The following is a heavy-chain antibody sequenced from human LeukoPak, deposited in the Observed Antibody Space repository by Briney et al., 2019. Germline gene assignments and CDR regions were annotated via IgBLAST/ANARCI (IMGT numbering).Heavy chain of an antibody. CDR2: IYYSGST. Sequence: PSETLSLTCTVSGGSISSRSYYWGWIRQPPGKGLEWIGSIYYSGSTYYDPSLQSRVTISVDTSKNQFSLKLSSVTAADTAVYYCASKVRVPRHWWFDPWGQGTLVTVSS. J-gene: IGHJ5*02. V-gene: IGHV4-39*01. D-gene: IGHD1-1*01. CDR3: ASKVRVPRHWWFDP. CDR1: GGSISSRSYY.